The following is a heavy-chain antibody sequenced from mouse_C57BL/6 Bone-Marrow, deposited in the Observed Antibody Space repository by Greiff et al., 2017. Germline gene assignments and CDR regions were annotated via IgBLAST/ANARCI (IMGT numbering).Heavy chain of an antibody. CDR2: ILPGSGST. Sequence: LVESGAELTKPGASVKLSCKATGYTFTGYWIEWVKQRPGHGLEWIGEILPGSGSTTYNEKFKGKATFTADTSSNTAYMQLSSLTNEDSAIYYCARYLRSPRQDAMDYWGQGTSVTVSS. CDR3: ARYLRSPRQDAMDY. J-gene: IGHJ4*01. D-gene: IGHD1-1*01. V-gene: IGHV1-9*01. CDR1: GYTFTGYW.